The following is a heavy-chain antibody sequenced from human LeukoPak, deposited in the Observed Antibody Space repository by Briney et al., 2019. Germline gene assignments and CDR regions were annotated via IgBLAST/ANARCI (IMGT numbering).Heavy chain of an antibody. V-gene: IGHV4-61*02. CDR2: IYTSGST. Sequence: SGTLSLTCTVSGGSISSGSYYWSWIRQPAGKGLEWIGRIYTSGSTNYNPSLKSRVTISVDTSKNQFSLKLSSVTAADTAVYYCARSYSSSYGWFDPWGQGTLVTVSS. D-gene: IGHD6-13*01. J-gene: IGHJ5*02. CDR1: GGSISSGSYY. CDR3: ARSYSSSYGWFDP.